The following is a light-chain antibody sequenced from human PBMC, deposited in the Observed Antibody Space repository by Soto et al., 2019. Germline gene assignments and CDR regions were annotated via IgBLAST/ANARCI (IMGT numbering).Light chain of an antibody. J-gene: IGKJ4*01. CDR1: HSVGSN. CDR3: QQYKHWPVA. CDR2: GAS. Sequence: VMTQSPTTLSVSPGERATLSCRASHSVGSNLAWYQQNPGQAPRLLIYGASTRDTGVPARFSGSGSATQFTLTISSLQSEDFGFYYCQQYKHWPVAFGGGTKVEIK. V-gene: IGKV3-15*01.